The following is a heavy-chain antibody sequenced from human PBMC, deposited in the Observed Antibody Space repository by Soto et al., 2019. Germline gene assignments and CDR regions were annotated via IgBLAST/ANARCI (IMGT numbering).Heavy chain of an antibody. V-gene: IGHV3-66*01. Sequence: EVQLVESGGGLIQAGGSLRLSCAASGFTVRTNDMSWVRQALGKGLEWIALIHRVENSKYSDSTYYADSVRDRFTISRDNSKNTVDLQMNDLSAEDTAMYYCARDGSGPFDYWGQGSLVTVSS. D-gene: IGHD6-19*01. CDR1: GFTVRTND. CDR2: IHRVENSKYSDST. J-gene: IGHJ4*02. CDR3: ARDGSGPFDY.